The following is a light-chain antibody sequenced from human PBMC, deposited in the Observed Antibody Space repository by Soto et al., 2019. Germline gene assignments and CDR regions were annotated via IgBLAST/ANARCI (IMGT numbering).Light chain of an antibody. V-gene: IGLV2-14*01. CDR2: EVN. J-gene: IGLJ1*01. CDR3: TSYTSRNTYF. CDR1: SSDVGGYNY. Sequence: QSVLTQPASVSASPGQSITISCTGTSSDVGGYNYVSWCQQHPGKAPKLIIYEVNNRPSGVSNRFSGSKSGNTASLTISGLQPEDEADYYCTSYTSRNTYFFGSGTKVTVL.